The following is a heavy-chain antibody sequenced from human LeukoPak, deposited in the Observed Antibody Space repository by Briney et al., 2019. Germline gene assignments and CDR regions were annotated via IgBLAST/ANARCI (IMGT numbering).Heavy chain of an antibody. V-gene: IGHV4-59*01. CDR2: IYYSGST. J-gene: IGHJ6*03. CDR3: ARWYCISNTCYHLDV. D-gene: IGHD2-15*01. Sequence: PSETLSLTCTVSGGSISNYYWSYIRQPPGEGLEWIGYIYYSGSTNYIPSLKSRVTMSVDTSKNQLSLRLNSVTAADTAVYYCARWYCISNTCYHLDVWGKGTTVTVSS. CDR1: GGSISNYY.